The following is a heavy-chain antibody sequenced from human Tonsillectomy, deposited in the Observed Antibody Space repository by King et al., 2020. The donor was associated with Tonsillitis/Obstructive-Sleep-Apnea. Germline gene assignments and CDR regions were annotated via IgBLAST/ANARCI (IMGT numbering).Heavy chain of an antibody. Sequence: VQLVESEAEVKKPGESLKISCTGSGYSFTSYWLGWVRQVPGKGLEWMGIIFPGDSDTTYSPSFQGQVTISADKSISTAYLQWSSLKASDTAMYYCARLQRVGASPGTWFDPWGQGTLVTVSS. CDR3: ARLQRVGASPGTWFDP. V-gene: IGHV5-51*03. CDR1: GYSFTSYW. CDR2: IFPGDSDT. J-gene: IGHJ5*02. D-gene: IGHD1-26*01.